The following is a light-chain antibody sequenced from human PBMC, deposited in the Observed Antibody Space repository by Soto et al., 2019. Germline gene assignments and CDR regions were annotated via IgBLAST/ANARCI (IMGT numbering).Light chain of an antibody. CDR3: QQYGSSPWT. CDR2: AAS. J-gene: IGKJ1*01. Sequence: EIVMTQSPATLSLSPGDRATLSCRASQTVSSSYLAWYQQKPGQAPRLLIYAASSRATGIPDRFNGSGSGTDFTLTVSRPEPEDFAVYYCQQYGSSPWTFGQGTKVDIK. CDR1: QTVSSSY. V-gene: IGKV3-20*01.